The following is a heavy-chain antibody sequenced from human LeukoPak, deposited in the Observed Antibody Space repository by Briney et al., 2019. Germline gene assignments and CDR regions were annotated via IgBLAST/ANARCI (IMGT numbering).Heavy chain of an antibody. D-gene: IGHD3-10*01. V-gene: IGHV1-18*04. J-gene: IGHJ5*02. CDR1: GYTFTSYG. CDR2: ISAYNGNT. Sequence: ASVKVSCKASGYTFTSYGISWVRQAPGQGLEWMGWISAYNGNTNYAQKLQGRVTMTTDTSTSTAYMELRSLRSDDTAVYYCARSSGYYGSGAFDPWGQGTLVTVSS. CDR3: ARSSGYYGSGAFDP.